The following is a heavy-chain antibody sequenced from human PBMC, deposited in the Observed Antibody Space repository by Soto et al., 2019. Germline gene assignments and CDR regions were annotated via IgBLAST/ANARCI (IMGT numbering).Heavy chain of an antibody. CDR2: IYHSGST. CDR1: RASITSSTW. Sequence: SETLSLLRPASRASITSSTWWGLVRQPAGKGLEWIGEIYHSGSTNYNPSLKSRVTISVDKSKKQFSVKLSSVTAADTAAYDCAGVFFRAAPDYCAEGTLVTVSA. D-gene: IGHD3-10*01. CDR3: AGVFFRAAPDY. V-gene: IGHV4-4*02. J-gene: IGHJ4*02.